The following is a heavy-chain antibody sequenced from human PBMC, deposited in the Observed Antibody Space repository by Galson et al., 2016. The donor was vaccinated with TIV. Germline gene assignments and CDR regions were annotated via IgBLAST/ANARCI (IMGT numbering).Heavy chain of an antibody. J-gene: IGHJ4*02. CDR2: ISGSGGDT. V-gene: IGHV3-23*01. Sequence: SLRPSCAASGFTFSTYAMSWVRQAPEKGLEWVSSISGSGGDTYYADSVKGRFTISRDNSKNTVYLQMNSLIADDTAFYYCAKNSEWLRWYYFDYWGQGTLVTVSS. CDR1: GFTFSTYA. D-gene: IGHD5-12*01. CDR3: AKNSEWLRWYYFDY.